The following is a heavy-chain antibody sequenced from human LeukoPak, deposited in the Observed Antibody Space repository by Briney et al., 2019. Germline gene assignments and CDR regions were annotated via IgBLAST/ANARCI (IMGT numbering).Heavy chain of an antibody. Sequence: GGSLRLSCASSGFTFSFYWMHWVRQAPGKGLVWVSRINNDGRSTSYAGSVKGRFTISRDNAKNTLYLQMNSLRAEDTAVYYCARVPNWFDPWGQGTLVTVSS. CDR3: ARVPNWFDP. V-gene: IGHV3-74*01. CDR2: INNDGRST. CDR1: GFTFSFYW. J-gene: IGHJ5*02.